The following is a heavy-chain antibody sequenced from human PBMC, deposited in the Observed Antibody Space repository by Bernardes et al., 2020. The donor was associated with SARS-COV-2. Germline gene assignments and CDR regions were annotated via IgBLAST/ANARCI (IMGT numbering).Heavy chain of an antibody. CDR3: ARDRASSGYYYGMDV. Sequence: ETLSLTCTVSGGSISSYYWNWIRQPPGKGLEWIGYVYYSGSTTYNPSLKSRVTISVDTSKNQFSLKLSSVTAADTAVYYCARDRASSGYYYGMDVWGQGTTVIVSS. CDR1: GGSISSYY. D-gene: IGHD3-22*01. V-gene: IGHV4-59*01. CDR2: VYYSGST. J-gene: IGHJ6*02.